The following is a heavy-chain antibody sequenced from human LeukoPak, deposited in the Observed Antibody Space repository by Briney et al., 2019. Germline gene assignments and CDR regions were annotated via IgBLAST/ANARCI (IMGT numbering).Heavy chain of an antibody. J-gene: IGHJ4*02. Sequence: PGRSLRLSCEASGFTFDDYGMHWVRQAPGKGLEWVSTISWNSASVGYVDSVKGRFTISRVNAKKTLYLQMNSLRPEDTALYYCAKDYGYSSSWYDYWDQGTLVTVSS. CDR2: ISWNSASV. CDR3: AKDYGYSSSWYDY. V-gene: IGHV3-9*01. CDR1: GFTFDDYG. D-gene: IGHD6-13*01.